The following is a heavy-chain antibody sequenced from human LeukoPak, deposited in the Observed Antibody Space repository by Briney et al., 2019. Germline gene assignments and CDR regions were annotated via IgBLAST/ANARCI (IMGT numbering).Heavy chain of an antibody. J-gene: IGHJ3*02. CDR1: GLTFSSYG. Sequence: GGSLRLSCVVSGLTFSSYGMYWVRQAPGKGLEWVAFIRYDGSNKYYADSVKGRFTISRDNAKNSLYLQMNSLRAEDTAVYYCASPLTYYYDSSGPDAFDIWGQGTMVTVSS. V-gene: IGHV3-30*02. D-gene: IGHD3-22*01. CDR2: IRYDGSNK. CDR3: ASPLTYYYDSSGPDAFDI.